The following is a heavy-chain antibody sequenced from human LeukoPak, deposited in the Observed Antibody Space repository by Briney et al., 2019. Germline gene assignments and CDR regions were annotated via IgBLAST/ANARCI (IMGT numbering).Heavy chain of an antibody. CDR2: MNPNSGNT. J-gene: IGHJ5*02. Sequence: GASVKVSCKASGYTFTSYDINWVRQATGQGLEWMGWMNPNSGNTGYAQKFQGRVTMTRNTSISTAYMELSSLRSEDTAVYYCATDYCSSTSCSARDWFDPWGQGTLVTVSS. CDR1: GYTFTSYD. CDR3: ATDYCSSTSCSARDWFDP. V-gene: IGHV1-8*01. D-gene: IGHD2-2*01.